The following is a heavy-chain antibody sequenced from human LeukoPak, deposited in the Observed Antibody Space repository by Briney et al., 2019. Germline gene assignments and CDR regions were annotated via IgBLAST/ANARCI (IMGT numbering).Heavy chain of an antibody. D-gene: IGHD3-10*01. J-gene: IGHJ5*02. CDR1: GGTFSSYA. V-gene: IGHV1-18*01. CDR3: ARVFEDYYGSGSPKLNWFDP. CDR2: ISAYNGNT. Sequence: VASVKVSCKASGGTFSSYAISWVRQAPGQGLEWMGWISAYNGNTNYAQKLQGRVTMTTDTSTSTAYMELRSLRSDNTAVYYCARVFEDYYGSGSPKLNWFDPWGQGTLVTVSS.